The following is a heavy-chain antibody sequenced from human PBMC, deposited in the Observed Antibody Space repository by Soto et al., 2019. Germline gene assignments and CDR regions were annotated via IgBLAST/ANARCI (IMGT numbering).Heavy chain of an antibody. CDR1: GFTFSSYA. Sequence: GGSLRLSCAASGFTFSSYAMSWVRQAPGKGLEWVSAISGSGGSTYYADSVKGRFTISRDNSKNALYLQMNSLRAEDTAVYYCAKYSYYDFWSCHDYWGQGTLVTVSS. CDR2: ISGSGGST. CDR3: AKYSYYDFWSCHDY. D-gene: IGHD3-3*01. V-gene: IGHV3-23*01. J-gene: IGHJ4*02.